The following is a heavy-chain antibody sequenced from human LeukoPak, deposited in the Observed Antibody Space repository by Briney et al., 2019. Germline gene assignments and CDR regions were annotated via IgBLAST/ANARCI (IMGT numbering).Heavy chain of an antibody. Sequence: GGSLRLSCAASGFTFSSYGMHWVRQAPGKGLEWVAVISYDGSNKYYADSVKGRFTISRDNSKNTLYLQMNSLRAEDTAVYYCAREDYDSSGYCLHFDYWGQGTLVTVSS. D-gene: IGHD3-22*01. V-gene: IGHV3-30*19. CDR1: GFTFSSYG. J-gene: IGHJ4*02. CDR2: ISYDGSNK. CDR3: AREDYDSSGYCLHFDY.